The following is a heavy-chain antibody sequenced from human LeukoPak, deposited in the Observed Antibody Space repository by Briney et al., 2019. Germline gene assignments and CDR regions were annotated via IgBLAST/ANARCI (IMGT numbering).Heavy chain of an antibody. J-gene: IGHJ6*02. CDR3: ARDEAIFGAGYYYGMDV. CDR1: GGSISSGGYY. D-gene: IGHD3-3*01. CDR2: IYYSGST. V-gene: IGHV4-31*03. Sequence: PSQTLSLTCTVSGGSISSGGYYWSWIRQHPGRGLEWIGYIYYSGSTYYNPSLKSRVTISVDTSKNQFSLKLSSVTAADTAVYYCARDEAIFGAGYYYGMDVWGQGTTVTVPS.